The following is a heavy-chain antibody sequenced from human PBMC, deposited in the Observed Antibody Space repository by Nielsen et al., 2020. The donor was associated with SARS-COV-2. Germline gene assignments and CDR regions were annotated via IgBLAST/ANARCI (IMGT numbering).Heavy chain of an antibody. CDR2: IYSGGST. V-gene: IGHV3-66*01. CDR1: GFIVSDKY. Sequence: GGSLRLSCAASGFIVSDKYMSWVRQAPGKGLECVSVIYSGGSTYYADSVKGRFTVSSDNTKNTLYLQMNSLRAEDTAVYYCTKGRYYGLDVWGQGTTVTVSS. D-gene: IGHD2-8*01. CDR3: TKGRYYGLDV. J-gene: IGHJ6*02.